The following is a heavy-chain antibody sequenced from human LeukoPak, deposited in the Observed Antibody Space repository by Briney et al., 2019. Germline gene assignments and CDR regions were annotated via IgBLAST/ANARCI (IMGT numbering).Heavy chain of an antibody. J-gene: IGHJ4*02. D-gene: IGHD1-7*01. CDR1: GGTFSSYA. CDR3: ASEMASITGTLMGFDY. CDR2: IIPILGIA. V-gene: IGHV1-69*04. Sequence: ASVKVSCKASGGTFSSYAISWVRQAPGQGLEWMGTIIPILGIANYAQKFQGRVTITADKSTSTAYMELSSLRSEDTAVYYCASEMASITGTLMGFDYWGQGTLVTVSS.